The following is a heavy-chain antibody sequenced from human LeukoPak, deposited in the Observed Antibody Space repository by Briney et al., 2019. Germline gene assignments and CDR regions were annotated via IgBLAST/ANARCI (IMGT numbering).Heavy chain of an antibody. Sequence: GSSVKVSCKASGGTFSSYAISWVRQAPGQGLEWMGGILPVLGTANYTQRFQGRVTITTDESTSTAYMELSSLRSEDTAVYFCARARGRAMREGRATTGFYYYMDVWGKGTTVTVSS. CDR3: ARARGRAMREGRATTGFYYYMDV. V-gene: IGHV1-69*05. CDR2: ILPVLGTA. CDR1: GGTFSSYA. D-gene: IGHD1-26*01. J-gene: IGHJ6*03.